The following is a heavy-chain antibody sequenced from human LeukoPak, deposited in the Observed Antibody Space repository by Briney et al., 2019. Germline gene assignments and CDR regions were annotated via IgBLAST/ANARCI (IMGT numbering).Heavy chain of an antibody. CDR3: ARGNSYGSVYFDY. D-gene: IGHD5-18*01. J-gene: IGHJ4*02. V-gene: IGHV4-34*01. CDR1: GGSFSGYY. CDR2: INRSGST. Sequence: PSETLSLTCAVYGGSFSGYYWSWIRQPPGKGLEWIGEINRSGSTNYNPSLKSRVTISVDTSKNQFSLKLSSVTAADTAVYYCARGNSYGSVYFDYWGQGTLVTVSS.